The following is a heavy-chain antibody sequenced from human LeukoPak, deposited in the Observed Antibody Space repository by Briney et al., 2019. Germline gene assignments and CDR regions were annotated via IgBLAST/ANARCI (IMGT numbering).Heavy chain of an antibody. Sequence: PGGSLELSCAASGFTFSDSAIHWVRQASGKGLEWVGRIRSKPQSYATAYDESLKGRFTISRDNSKNTLYLQMNSLRAEDTAVYYCARDSPVVSAAILDYWGQGTLVTVSS. CDR3: ARDSPVVSAAILDY. V-gene: IGHV3-73*01. J-gene: IGHJ4*02. D-gene: IGHD2-2*01. CDR2: IRSKPQSYAT. CDR1: GFTFSDSA.